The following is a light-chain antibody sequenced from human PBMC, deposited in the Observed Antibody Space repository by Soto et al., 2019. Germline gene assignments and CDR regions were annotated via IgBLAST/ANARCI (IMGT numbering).Light chain of an antibody. J-gene: IGKJ5*01. CDR1: QSVSSY. CDR3: QQGGNWPVT. Sequence: EIVLTQSPATLALSPGERATLSCRASQSVSSYLGWYQQKPGQAPRLLISGASKRATGIPDRINGGGSGADFILTINSLESGDSAVYFCQQGGNWPVTFGQGTRVEIK. CDR2: GAS. V-gene: IGKV3-11*01.